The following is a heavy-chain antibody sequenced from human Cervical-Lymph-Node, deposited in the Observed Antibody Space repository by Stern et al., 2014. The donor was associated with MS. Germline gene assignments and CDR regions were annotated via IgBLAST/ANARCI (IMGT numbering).Heavy chain of an antibody. CDR2: INTNTGNS. CDR3: ARDFVDTAMVTRSDYFDC. J-gene: IGHJ4*02. V-gene: IGHV7-4-1*01. CDR1: GYTFTNYP. Sequence: VQLVQSGSELKKPGASVKVSCKASGYTFTNYPINWVRQAPGQGLEWMGWINTNTGNSTYDQGFTGRFVFSLATSVSTDYLQIRSLKAEDTAVYYCARDFVDTAMVTRSDYFDCWGQGTLVTVSS. D-gene: IGHD5-18*01.